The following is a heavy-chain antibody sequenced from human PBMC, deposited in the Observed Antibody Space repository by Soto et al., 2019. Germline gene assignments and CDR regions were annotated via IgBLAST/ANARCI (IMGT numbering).Heavy chain of an antibody. V-gene: IGHV3-48*02. CDR1: GFTFSSYS. D-gene: IGHD2-2*01. CDR2: ISSSSSTI. Sequence: TGGSLRLSCAASGFTFSSYSMNWVRQAPGKGLEWVSYISSSSSTIYYADSVKGRFTISRDNAKNSLYLQMNSLRDEDTAVYYCASGSTSWSGWFDPWGQGTLVTVSS. J-gene: IGHJ5*02. CDR3: ASGSTSWSGWFDP.